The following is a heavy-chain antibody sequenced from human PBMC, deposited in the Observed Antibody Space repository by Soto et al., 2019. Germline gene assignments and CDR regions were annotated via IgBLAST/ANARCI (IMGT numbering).Heavy chain of an antibody. J-gene: IGHJ6*02. CDR1: GFTFISYS. Sequence: GGSLRLSCAAAGFTFISYSMNWVRQAPGKGLEWVSSISSSSSYIYYADSVKGRFTICRDNAKNSLYLQMNSLRAEDTAVYYCASFSSSSRARYYYGMDVWGQGTTVTVSS. CDR2: ISSSSSYI. V-gene: IGHV3-21*01. D-gene: IGHD6-6*01. CDR3: ASFSSSSRARYYYGMDV.